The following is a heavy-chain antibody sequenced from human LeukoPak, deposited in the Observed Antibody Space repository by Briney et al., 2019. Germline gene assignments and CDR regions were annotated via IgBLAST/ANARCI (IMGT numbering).Heavy chain of an antibody. Sequence: SETLSLTCTVSGYSMSSGYYWGWIRQPPGKGLQWIGSIFHSGNSYYNPSLKSRVTTSVDTSKNQFSLKLSSVTAADTAVYYCAREYNDYYDSSGYYRQGAAFDIWGQGTMVTVSS. CDR2: IFHSGNS. D-gene: IGHD3-22*01. V-gene: IGHV4-38-2*02. J-gene: IGHJ3*02. CDR1: GYSMSSGYY. CDR3: AREYNDYYDSSGYYRQGAAFDI.